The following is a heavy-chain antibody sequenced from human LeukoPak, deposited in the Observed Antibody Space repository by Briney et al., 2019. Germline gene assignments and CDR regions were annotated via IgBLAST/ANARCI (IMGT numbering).Heavy chain of an antibody. CDR1: GFTASTHH. V-gene: IGHV3-53*01. CDR3: ARERDYDTYFDY. CDR2: RQPGNVS. Sequence: SGGSLRLSCAVSGFTASTHHMAWVRQAPGKGLEWVSVRQPGNVSYYAHSVTGRFTTSTDSSKNPLFLQMRDLRAEDTALYYCARERDYDTYFDYWGQGTLVIVSS. J-gene: IGHJ4*02. D-gene: IGHD3-22*01.